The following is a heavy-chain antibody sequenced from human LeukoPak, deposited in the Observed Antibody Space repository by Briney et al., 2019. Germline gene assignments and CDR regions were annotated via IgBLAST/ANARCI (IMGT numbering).Heavy chain of an antibody. CDR1: GFTFDDYG. J-gene: IGHJ4*02. CDR3: AREGEGIFGVVRGAYDY. CDR2: INWNGGST. V-gene: IGHV3-20*01. D-gene: IGHD3-3*01. Sequence: PGGSLRLSCAASGFTFDDYGMSWVRQAPGKGLEWVSGINWNGGSTGYADSVKGRFTISRDNAKNSLYLQMNSLRAEDTALYHCAREGEGIFGVVRGAYDYWGQGTLVTVSS.